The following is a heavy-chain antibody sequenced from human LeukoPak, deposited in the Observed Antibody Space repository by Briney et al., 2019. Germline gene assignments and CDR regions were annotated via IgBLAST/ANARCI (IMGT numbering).Heavy chain of an antibody. CDR3: ARERMRLFGDH. J-gene: IGHJ4*02. D-gene: IGHD3-3*01. CDR2: ISNSGRTI. CDR1: GFTFSYYS. V-gene: IGHV3-48*01. Sequence: GGSLRLSCATSGFTFSYYSMHWVRQAPGRGLEWVSYISNSGRTIYYADSVKGPFTISRDNAKNSVYLQMNSLRAEDTAVYYCARERMRLFGDHWGQGTLVTVSS.